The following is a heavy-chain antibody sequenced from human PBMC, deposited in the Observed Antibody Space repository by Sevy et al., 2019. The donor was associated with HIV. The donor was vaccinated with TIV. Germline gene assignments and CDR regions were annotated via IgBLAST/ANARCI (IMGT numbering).Heavy chain of an antibody. CDR1: GGSISGYY. J-gene: IGHJ6*02. CDR3: ARGSPDHYFGVDV. CDR2: HYYSGIT. Sequence: SETLSLTCTVSGGSISGYYRSWIRQPPGKGLEWIGYHYYSGITNYNPSLKSRVTISVDTSKNQFSLKLISVTAADTAVYYCARGSPDHYFGVDVWGQGTTVTVSS. V-gene: IGHV4-59*01.